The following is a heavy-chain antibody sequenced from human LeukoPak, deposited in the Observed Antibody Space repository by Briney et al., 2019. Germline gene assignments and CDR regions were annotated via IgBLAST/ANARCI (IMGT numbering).Heavy chain of an antibody. CDR2: IDHSGST. CDR3: ARKEFYYDSTGYYGHFDR. Sequence: SETLSLTCAVNGGSFTGYFWSWIRQPPGKGLEWIGEIDHSGSTHYNASLRGRVTISVDTPKNQFSLRLISATAADTAVYYCARKEFYYDSTGYYGHFDRWGQGTLVTVSS. CDR1: GGSFTGYF. D-gene: IGHD3-22*01. J-gene: IGHJ4*02. V-gene: IGHV4-34*01.